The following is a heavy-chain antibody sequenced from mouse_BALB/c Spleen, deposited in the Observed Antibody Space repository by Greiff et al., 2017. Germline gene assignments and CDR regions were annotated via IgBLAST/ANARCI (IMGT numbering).Heavy chain of an antibody. J-gene: IGHJ2*01. D-gene: IGHD1-1*01. V-gene: IGHV1-76*01. Sequence: VKLQQSGAELARPGASVKLSCKASGYTFTDYYINWVKQRTGQGLEWIGEIYPGSGNTYYNEKFKGKATLTADKSSSTAYMQLSSLTSEDSAVYFCARGSSHFDYWGQGTTLTVSS. CDR3: ARGSSHFDY. CDR1: GYTFTDYY. CDR2: IYPGSGNT.